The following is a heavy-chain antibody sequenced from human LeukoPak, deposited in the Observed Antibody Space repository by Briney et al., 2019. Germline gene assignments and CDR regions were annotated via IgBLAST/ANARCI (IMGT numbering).Heavy chain of an antibody. CDR1: GGSISIYY. CDR3: ARAPYAFDY. J-gene: IGHJ4*02. D-gene: IGHD3-16*01. Sequence: SETLSLTCTVSGGSISIYYWSWIRQPPGKGLEWIGYIYYSGSTNYNPSLKSRVTISVDTSKNQFSLKLSSVTAADTAVYYCARAPYAFDYWGQGTLVTVSS. V-gene: IGHV4-59*01. CDR2: IYYSGST.